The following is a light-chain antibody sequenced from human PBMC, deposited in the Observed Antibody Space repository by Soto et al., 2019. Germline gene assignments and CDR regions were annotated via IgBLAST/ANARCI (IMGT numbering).Light chain of an antibody. Sequence: QSWLTQPAPLSGSPGQSTTISCTGTFRGVGGYDYVSWYQQHPGKAPKLMIYDVSNRPSGVSNRFSGSKSGNTASLTISGLQADDEADYYCSSYTTSSTYVFGTGTKVTVL. J-gene: IGLJ1*01. CDR3: SSYTTSSTYV. CDR1: FRGVGGYDY. V-gene: IGLV2-14*01. CDR2: DVS.